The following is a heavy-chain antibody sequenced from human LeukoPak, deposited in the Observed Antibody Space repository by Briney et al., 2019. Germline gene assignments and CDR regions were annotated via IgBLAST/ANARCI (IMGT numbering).Heavy chain of an antibody. Sequence: SETLSLTCAVYGVSFSGYYWSWLRQPPEKGLEWIGEINHSGSTNYNPSLKSRVTISVDTSKNQFSLKLSSVTAADTAVYYCARASMVRGVIHYYYYYGMDVWGKGTTVTVSS. J-gene: IGHJ6*04. CDR3: ARASMVRGVIHYYYYYGMDV. CDR2: INHSGST. V-gene: IGHV4-34*01. CDR1: GVSFSGYY. D-gene: IGHD3-10*01.